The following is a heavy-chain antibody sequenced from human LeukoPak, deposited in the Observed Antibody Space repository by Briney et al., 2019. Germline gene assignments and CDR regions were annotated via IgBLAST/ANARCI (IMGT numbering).Heavy chain of an antibody. Sequence: PSETLSLTRTVSGDSVNTNYWSWVRQSPGKGLEWIGHISYTADTNYNPSLESRVTMSVDTSKNQFSLKVTSVTAADTAVYYCARDSRTLSSGWLDRFDPWGQGTLVTVSS. V-gene: IGHV4-59*02. D-gene: IGHD6-19*01. CDR1: GDSVNTNY. J-gene: IGHJ5*02. CDR3: ARDSRTLSSGWLDRFDP. CDR2: ISYTADT.